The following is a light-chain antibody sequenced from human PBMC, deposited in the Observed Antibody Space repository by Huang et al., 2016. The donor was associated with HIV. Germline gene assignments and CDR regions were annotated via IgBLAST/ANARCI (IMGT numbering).Light chain of an antibody. CDR2: DTS. V-gene: IGKV3-11*01. CDR3: QQRDNYFT. Sequence: IVLTQSPATLSLSPGESATLSCRASQSVRTYLAWYQQKPGQDPRLLIHDTSIRATVIPARFSGGGSGTDFTLTISSLEPEDFAVYYCQQRDNYFTFGPGTKVDV. J-gene: IGKJ3*01. CDR1: QSVRTY.